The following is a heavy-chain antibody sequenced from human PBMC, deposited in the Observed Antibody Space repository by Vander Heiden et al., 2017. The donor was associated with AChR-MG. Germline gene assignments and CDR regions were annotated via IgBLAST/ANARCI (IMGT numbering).Heavy chain of an antibody. V-gene: IGHV4-61*01. J-gene: IGHJ5*01. Sequence: QVQLQESGPGLVKPSETLSLTCTVSGGSVSSGSYYWSWIRQPPGKGLECIGYIYYSGRTNDTPSLKSRVTISADTSKNQFSLKMTSVTAADTAVYYCARGSPQNWFDSWGQGTLVTVSS. CDR1: GGSVSSGSYY. CDR2: IYYSGRT. CDR3: ARGSPQNWFDS.